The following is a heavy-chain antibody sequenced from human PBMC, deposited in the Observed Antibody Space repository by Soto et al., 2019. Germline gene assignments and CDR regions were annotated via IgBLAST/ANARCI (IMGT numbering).Heavy chain of an antibody. Sequence: QVQLVESGGGVVQPGRSLRLSCAASGITFSSYAMHRVRQAPGKGLEWVAVIDYDGSNKYYADSVKGRFTISRDNSKNPLYLPMNTLRAEDTAVYYCGSGCDNRGYKGDSFDYWGQGTLVTVSS. CDR2: IDYDGSNK. D-gene: IGHD3-22*01. CDR1: GITFSSYA. J-gene: IGHJ4*02. CDR3: GSGCDNRGYKGDSFDY. V-gene: IGHV3-33*01.